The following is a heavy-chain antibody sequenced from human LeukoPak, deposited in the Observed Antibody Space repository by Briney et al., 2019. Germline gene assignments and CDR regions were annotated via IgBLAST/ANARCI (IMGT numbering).Heavy chain of an antibody. Sequence: GGSLRLSCATSGFSFSSYAMSWVRQAPGKRLEWVSAMSSSDDGRYYAASVRGRFTISRDTSRSTLYLQMNSLRAEDAAVYYCAKAPVTSCRGAFCYPFVYWGQGTLVTVSS. J-gene: IGHJ4*02. D-gene: IGHD2-15*01. CDR2: MSSSDDGR. CDR1: GFSFSSYA. CDR3: AKAPVTSCRGAFCYPFVY. V-gene: IGHV3-23*01.